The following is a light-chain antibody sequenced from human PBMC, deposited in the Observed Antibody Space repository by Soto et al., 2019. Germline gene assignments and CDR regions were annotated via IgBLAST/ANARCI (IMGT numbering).Light chain of an antibody. J-gene: IGKJ2*01. CDR3: HQYDDWSPYT. V-gene: IGKV3-15*01. CDR1: QSVGNN. Sequence: EIEMTQSPATLSLSPGERATVSCRASQSVGNNLAWDQQKSGQAPRLLIYGAYTRAAGVPAWFSGTGSGTEFTLTISRLQSEDFAVYYCHQYDDWSPYTFGQGNKLEFK. CDR2: GAY.